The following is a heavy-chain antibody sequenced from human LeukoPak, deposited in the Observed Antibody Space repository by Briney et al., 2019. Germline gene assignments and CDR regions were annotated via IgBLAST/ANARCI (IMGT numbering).Heavy chain of an antibody. Sequence: PGGSLRLSCAASGFTFSSYWMHWVRQAPGKGLEWVAVISYDGSNKYYADSVKGRFTISRDNSKNTLYLQMNSLRAEDTAVYYCAKGSSTVNRIDAFDIWGQGTMVTVSS. CDR1: GFTFSSYW. CDR2: ISYDGSNK. D-gene: IGHD4-17*01. J-gene: IGHJ3*02. CDR3: AKGSSTVNRIDAFDI. V-gene: IGHV3-30*18.